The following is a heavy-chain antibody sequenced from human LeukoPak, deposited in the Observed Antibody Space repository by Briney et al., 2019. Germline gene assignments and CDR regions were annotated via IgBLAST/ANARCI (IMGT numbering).Heavy chain of an antibody. D-gene: IGHD2-21*01. CDR1: GGSISSSSYY. Sequence: SSETLSLTCTVSGGSISSSSYYWGWIRQPPGKELAWIGSIYYSGSTYYNPSLKSRVTISVDTSKNQFSLKLSSVTAADTAVYYCARSPYVVNAFDIWGQGTMVTVSS. J-gene: IGHJ3*02. V-gene: IGHV4-39*01. CDR2: IYYSGST. CDR3: ARSPYVVNAFDI.